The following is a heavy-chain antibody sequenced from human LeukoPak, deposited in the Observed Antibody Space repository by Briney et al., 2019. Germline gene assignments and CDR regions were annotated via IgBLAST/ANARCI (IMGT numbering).Heavy chain of an antibody. CDR2: ISYDGSNK. D-gene: IGHD3-10*01. J-gene: IGHJ4*02. Sequence: PGRSLRLSCAASGFTFSSYAMHWVRQAPGKGLEWVAVISYDGSNKYYADSVKGRFTISRDNSKNTLYLQMNSLRAEDTAVYYCARDSMGSGSPSFDYWGQGTLVTVSS. V-gene: IGHV3-30-3*01. CDR3: ARDSMGSGSPSFDY. CDR1: GFTFSSYA.